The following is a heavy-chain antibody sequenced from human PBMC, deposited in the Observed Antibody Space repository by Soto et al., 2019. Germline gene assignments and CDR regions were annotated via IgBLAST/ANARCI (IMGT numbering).Heavy chain of an antibody. Sequence: TLSLTCSVSSVSIRSYFWSWMRQPPGKGLEWIGYISYSGSTTYNPSLRSRVTISVDTSRSQFSLRLTSVTAADTAVYYCARHNPTDSWIYDYWGQGTLVTLSS. CDR3: ARHNPTDSWIYDY. D-gene: IGHD1-7*01. CDR1: SVSIRSYF. V-gene: IGHV4-59*08. J-gene: IGHJ4*02. CDR2: ISYSGST.